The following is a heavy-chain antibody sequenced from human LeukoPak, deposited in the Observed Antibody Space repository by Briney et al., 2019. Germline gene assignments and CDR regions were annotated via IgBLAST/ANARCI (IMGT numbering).Heavy chain of an antibody. Sequence: SETLSLTCAVSGGSISSSNWWSWVRQPPGKGLEWIGEIYRSGSTNYNPSLKSRVTISVDKSKNQFSLKLSSVTAADTAVYYCARRGSLYDYVWGSYRSAQYYYYMDVWGKGTTVTISS. CDR2: IYRSGST. CDR1: GGSISSSNW. D-gene: IGHD3-16*02. V-gene: IGHV4-4*02. CDR3: ARRGSLYDYVWGSYRSAQYYYYMDV. J-gene: IGHJ6*03.